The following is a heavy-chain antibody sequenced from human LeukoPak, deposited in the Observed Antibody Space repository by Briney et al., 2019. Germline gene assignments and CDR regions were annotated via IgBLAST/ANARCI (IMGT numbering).Heavy chain of an antibody. CDR3: ARRSGEGYFDC. CDR1: GFAVSSNY. J-gene: IGHJ4*02. Sequence: GGSLRLSCAASGFAVSSNYMTWVRQAPGKGLEWVSVIYSGGDTYYADSVKGRFTISRDNSKNTLYLQLNSLRAEDTAVYYCARRSGEGYFDCWGQGTLVTVSS. D-gene: IGHD1-26*01. CDR2: IYSGGDT. V-gene: IGHV3-66*01.